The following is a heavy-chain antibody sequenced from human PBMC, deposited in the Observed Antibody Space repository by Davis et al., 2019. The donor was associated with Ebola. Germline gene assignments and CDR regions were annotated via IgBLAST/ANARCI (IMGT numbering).Heavy chain of an antibody. D-gene: IGHD3-3*01. J-gene: IGHJ4*02. CDR2: ISGSGGTI. CDR3: ARVRGTIFGVIITDYYFDY. Sequence: GESLKISCAASGFVFSSYAMSWVRKAPGKGLEWVSTISGSGGTIHYADSVKGRFTISRDNSKNTLYLQMNSLRAEDTAVYYCARVRGTIFGVIITDYYFDYWGQGTLVTVSS. CDR1: GFVFSSYA. V-gene: IGHV3-23*01.